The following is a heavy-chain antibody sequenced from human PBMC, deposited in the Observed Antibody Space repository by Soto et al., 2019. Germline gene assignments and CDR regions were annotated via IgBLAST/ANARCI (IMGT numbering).Heavy chain of an antibody. D-gene: IGHD3-22*01. CDR1: GGSISSSRCH. J-gene: IGHJ4*02. Sequence: PSETLSLTCTVSGGSISSSRCHWGWIRQPPGKGLEWIASIKYSGTTFYNPSLKSRVTLSVDTSKNQFALKLSSVTAADTAVYYCARYKRSIVDSWGRGTLVTVSS. CDR2: IKYSGTT. V-gene: IGHV4-39*06. CDR3: ARYKRSIVDS.